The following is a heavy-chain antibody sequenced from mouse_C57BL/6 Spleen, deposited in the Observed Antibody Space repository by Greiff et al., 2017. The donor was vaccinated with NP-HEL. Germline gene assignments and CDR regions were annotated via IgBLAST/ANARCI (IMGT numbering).Heavy chain of an antibody. CDR3: ARVYYGSSYGAMDY. CDR1: GFTFSSYA. V-gene: IGHV5-4*01. CDR2: ISDGGSYT. J-gene: IGHJ4*01. Sequence: EVHLVESGGGLVKPGGSLKLSCAASGFTFSSYAMSWVRQTPEKRLEWVATISDGGSYTYYPDNVQGRFTISRDNAKNNLYLQMSHLKSEDTAMYYCARVYYGSSYGAMDYWGQGTSVTVSS. D-gene: IGHD1-1*01.